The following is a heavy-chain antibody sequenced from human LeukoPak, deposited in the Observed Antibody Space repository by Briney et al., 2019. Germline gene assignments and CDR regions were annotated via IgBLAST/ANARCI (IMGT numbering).Heavy chain of an antibody. CDR2: INHSGST. V-gene: IGHV4-34*01. CDR1: GGSISSYY. J-gene: IGHJ2*01. D-gene: IGHD1-1*01. Sequence: SETLSLTCTVSGGSISSYYWSWIRQPPGKGLEWIGEINHSGSTNYNPSLKSRVTISVDTSKNQFSLQLSSVTAADTAVYYCARENGRRWYFDLWGRGTLVTVSS. CDR3: ARENGRRWYFDL.